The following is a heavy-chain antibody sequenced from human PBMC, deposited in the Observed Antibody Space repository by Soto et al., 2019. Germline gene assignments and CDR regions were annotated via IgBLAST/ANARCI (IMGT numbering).Heavy chain of an antibody. Sequence: DVQLLESGGGLAQPGGSVRLSCAASGFRFSDYAMNWVRQAPGKGLEGVAAIGGGGTDTYYADSVKGRFTIARDNSKSTLYLQMNSLRTDDTAVYYCARDAVPYNGQWDWFDPCGQGTLVTVSS. J-gene: IGHJ5*02. V-gene: IGHV3-23*01. CDR2: IGGGGTDT. CDR3: ARDAVPYNGQWDWFDP. CDR1: GFRFSDYA. D-gene: IGHD6-19*01.